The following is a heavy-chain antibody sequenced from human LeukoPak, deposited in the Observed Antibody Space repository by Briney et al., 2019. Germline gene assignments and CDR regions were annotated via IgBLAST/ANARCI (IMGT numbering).Heavy chain of an antibody. J-gene: IGHJ3*02. CDR1: GGSISSYY. CDR3: TSSRVDPKAFDI. V-gene: IGHV4-4*07. Sequence: SETLSLTCTVSGGSISSYYWSWIRQPAGKGLEWIGRIYTSGSTNYNPSLKSRVTVSVDTSKNQFSLKLSSVTAADTAVYYCTSSRVDPKAFDIWGQGTMVTVSS. CDR2: IYTSGST. D-gene: IGHD2-15*01.